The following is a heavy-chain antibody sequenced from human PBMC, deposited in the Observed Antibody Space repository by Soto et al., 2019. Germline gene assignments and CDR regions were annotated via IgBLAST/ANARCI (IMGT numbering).Heavy chain of an antibody. CDR2: IYYSGST. D-gene: IGHD3-22*01. Sequence: SETLSLTCTVSGGSISSGGYYWSWIRQHPGKGLEWIGYIYYSGSTYYNPSLKSRVTISVDTSKNQFSLKLSSVTAADTAVYYCARGIAGYYDSSGYYVDYWGQGTLVTVSS. J-gene: IGHJ4*02. V-gene: IGHV4-31*03. CDR3: ARGIAGYYDSSGYYVDY. CDR1: GGSISSGGYY.